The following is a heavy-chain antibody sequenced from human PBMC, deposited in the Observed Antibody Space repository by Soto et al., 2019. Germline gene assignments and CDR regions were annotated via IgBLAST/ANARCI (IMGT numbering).Heavy chain of an antibody. CDR2: IYYSGST. Sequence: SETLSLTCTVSGGSISSYYWSWIRQPPGKGLEWIGYIYYSGSTNYNPSLKSRVTISVDTSKNQFSLKLSSVTAAETAVYYCARVPRDGRYWFDPWGQGTLVTVSS. CDR3: ARVPRDGRYWFDP. D-gene: IGHD1-26*01. V-gene: IGHV4-59*01. J-gene: IGHJ5*02. CDR1: GGSISSYY.